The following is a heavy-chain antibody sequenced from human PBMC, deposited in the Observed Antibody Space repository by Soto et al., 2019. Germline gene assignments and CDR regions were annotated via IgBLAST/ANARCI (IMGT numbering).Heavy chain of an antibody. CDR2: INPNTGDT. CDR1: GYSISDYH. D-gene: IGHD4-17*01. Sequence: QVQLVQSGAEGKRPGASVKVSCKTSGYSISDYHIHWVRQAPGQGLEWMRRINPNTGDTDYAQNFEGSVTMSRVTSISTAYMELNRLRADDTDVYYCARESDCRDYRGFYFCASDVWGQGTTVTVSS. CDR3: ARESDCRDYRGFYFCASDV. V-gene: IGHV1-2*05. J-gene: IGHJ6*02.